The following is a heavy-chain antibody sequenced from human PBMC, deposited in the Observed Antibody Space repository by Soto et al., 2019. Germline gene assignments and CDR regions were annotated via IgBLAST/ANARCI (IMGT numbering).Heavy chain of an antibody. CDR3: ARDGSRYKFAP. Sequence: ASVKVSCKASGYTFTGYYMHWVRQAPGQGLEWMGWINPNSGGTNYAQKFQGWVTMTRDTSISTAYMELSRLRSDDTAVDYCARDGSRYKFAPWGQGTLVPVSS. CDR2: INPNSGGT. D-gene: IGHD6-25*01. J-gene: IGHJ5*02. CDR1: GYTFTGYY. V-gene: IGHV1-2*04.